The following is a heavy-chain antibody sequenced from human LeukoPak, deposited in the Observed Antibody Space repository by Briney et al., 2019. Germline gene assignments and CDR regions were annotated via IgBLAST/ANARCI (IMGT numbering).Heavy chain of an antibody. V-gene: IGHV4-61*02. CDR3: ARDPIP. CDR1: GGSISSGSYY. Sequence: PSETLSLTCTVSGGSISSGSYYWSWIRQPAGKGLEWIGRIYTSGSTNYNPSLKSRVTISVDTSKNQFSLKLSSMTAADTAVYYCARDPIPWGQGTLVTVSS. CDR2: IYTSGST. J-gene: IGHJ5*02.